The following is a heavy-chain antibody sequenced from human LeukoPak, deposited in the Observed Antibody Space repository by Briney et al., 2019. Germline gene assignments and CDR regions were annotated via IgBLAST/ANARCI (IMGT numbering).Heavy chain of an antibody. CDR3: ARDGTYSSGSEGFGDAFDV. Sequence: ASVKVSCKASGYTFTGYYMHWVRQAPGQGLEWMGWINPNSGGTNYAQKFQGRVTMTRDTSISTAYMELSRLRSDDTAVYYCARDGTYSSGSEGFGDAFDVWGQGTMVTVSS. J-gene: IGHJ3*01. V-gene: IGHV1-2*02. D-gene: IGHD6-19*01. CDR2: INPNSGGT. CDR1: GYTFTGYY.